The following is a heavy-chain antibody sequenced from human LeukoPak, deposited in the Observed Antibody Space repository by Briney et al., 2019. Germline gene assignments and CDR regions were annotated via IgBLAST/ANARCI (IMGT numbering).Heavy chain of an antibody. CDR1: GFTFSTYG. V-gene: IGHV3-30*02. Sequence: PGGSLRLSCAASGFTFSTYGMHWVRQAPGKGLEWVAFIRSDGSNKYYADSVKGRFTISRDNSKNTLYLQMNSLRAEDTAVYYCARFMWDWGTYYYMDVWGKGTTVTVSS. J-gene: IGHJ6*03. CDR2: IRSDGSNK. D-gene: IGHD3/OR15-3a*01. CDR3: ARFMWDWGTYYYMDV.